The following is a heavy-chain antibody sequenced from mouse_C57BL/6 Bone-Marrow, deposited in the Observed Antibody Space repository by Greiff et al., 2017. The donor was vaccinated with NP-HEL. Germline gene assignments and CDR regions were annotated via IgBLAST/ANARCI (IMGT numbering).Heavy chain of an antibody. CDR2: ILPGSGST. V-gene: IGHV1-9*01. CDR3: GRLLRRTFAY. CDR1: GYTFTGYW. J-gene: IGHJ3*01. Sequence: VQLQQSGAELMKPGASVKLSCKATGYTFTGYWIEWVKQRPGHGLEWIGEILPGSGSTNYNEKFKGKATFTADKSSNTTYLQLSSLTTEDSAIYYCGRLLRRTFAYWGQGTLVTVSA. D-gene: IGHD1-1*01.